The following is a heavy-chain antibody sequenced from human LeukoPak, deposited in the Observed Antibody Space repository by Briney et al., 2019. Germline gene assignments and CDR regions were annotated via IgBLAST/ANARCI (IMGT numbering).Heavy chain of an antibody. CDR1: GYTFTGYY. D-gene: IGHD1-26*01. Sequence: ASVKVSCKASGYTFTGYYMHWVRQAPGQGLEWMGWINPNSGDTNYAQKFQGRVTMTTDTSTSTAYMELRSDDTAMYYCARVDSGRYYGHDYWGQGTLVTVSS. V-gene: IGHV1-2*02. J-gene: IGHJ4*02. CDR3: ARVDSGRYYGHDY. CDR2: INPNSGDT.